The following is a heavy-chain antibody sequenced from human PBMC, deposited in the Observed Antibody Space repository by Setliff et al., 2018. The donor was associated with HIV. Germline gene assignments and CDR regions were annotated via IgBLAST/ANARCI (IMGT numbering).Heavy chain of an antibody. J-gene: IGHJ4*02. V-gene: IGHV4-39*02. CDR2: VHYTGNT. CDR1: GGSITSSTYY. CDR3: AREADGIDF. Sequence: KPSETLSLTCTVSGGSITSSTYYWGWIRQPPGKGLEWIGTVHYTGNTYHNPSLESRVTISVEVSKNQISLKLTAVTAADSAVYYCAREADGIDFWGQGTLVTVSS. D-gene: IGHD2-15*01.